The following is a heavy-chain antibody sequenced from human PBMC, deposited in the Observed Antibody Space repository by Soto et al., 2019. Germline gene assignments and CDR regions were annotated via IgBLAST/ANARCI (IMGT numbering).Heavy chain of an antibody. J-gene: IGHJ4*02. Sequence: ASVKVSCKVSGYTLVEFSIHWVRQAPGKGLEWMGGFDPEDAETIYAQKFQGRLTMTEDTSTDTAYMELSSLRSEDTAVYYCATVNRGYYYDTSGYYYFDYWGRGTPVTVSS. CDR3: ATVNRGYYYDTSGYYYFDY. D-gene: IGHD3-22*01. V-gene: IGHV1-24*01. CDR2: FDPEDAET. CDR1: GYTLVEFS.